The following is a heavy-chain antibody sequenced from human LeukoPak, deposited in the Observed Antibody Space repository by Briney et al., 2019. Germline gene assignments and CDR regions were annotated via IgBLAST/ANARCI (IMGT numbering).Heavy chain of an antibody. D-gene: IGHD3-22*01. J-gene: IGHJ5*02. CDR1: RFTFSSYA. Sequence: PGGSLRLSCAASRFTFSSYAVSWVRQAPGKGLEWVANIKEDGSEKYYVDSVKGRFTISRDNAKDSLYLQMNSMRAEDAAVYYCARGAFAGYDSSGYYSSGYWFDPWGQGTLVTVSS. CDR2: IKEDGSEK. CDR3: ARGAFAGYDSSGYYSSGYWFDP. V-gene: IGHV3-7*01.